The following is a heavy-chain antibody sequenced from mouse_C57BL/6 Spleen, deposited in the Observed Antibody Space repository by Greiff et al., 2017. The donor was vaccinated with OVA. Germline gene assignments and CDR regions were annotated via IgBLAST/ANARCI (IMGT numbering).Heavy chain of an antibody. CDR2: INPSSGYT. J-gene: IGHJ2*01. CDR3: ERSTFYYYGSSSYYFDY. CDR1: GYTFTSYW. V-gene: IGHV1-7*01. D-gene: IGHD1-1*01. Sequence: QVQLQQSGAELAQPGASVQLSCKASGYTFTSYWMHWVKQRPGPGLAWIGYINPSSGYTKYNQKFKDKATLTADKSSSTADMQLSRLTYEDSTVYYCERSTFYYYGSSSYYFDYWGQGTTLTVSS.